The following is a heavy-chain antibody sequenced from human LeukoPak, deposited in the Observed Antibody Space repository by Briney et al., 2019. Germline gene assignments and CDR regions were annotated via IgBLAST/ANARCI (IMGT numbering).Heavy chain of an antibody. J-gene: IGHJ4*02. CDR3: ARGPIAAAELDY. V-gene: IGHV4-34*01. CDR1: GGSFSGYY. D-gene: IGHD6-13*01. CDR2: INHSGST. Sequence: SETLSLTCAVYGGSFSGYYWSWIRQPPGKGLEWIGEINHSGSTNYNPSLKSRVTISVDTSKNQFSLKLSSVTAADTAVYYCARGPIAAAELDYWGQGTLITVSS.